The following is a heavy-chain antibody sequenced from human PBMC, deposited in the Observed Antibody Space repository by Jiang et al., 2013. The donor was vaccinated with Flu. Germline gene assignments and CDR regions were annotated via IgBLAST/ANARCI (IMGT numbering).Heavy chain of an antibody. CDR3: ARETAAAGPEGGFDY. CDR2: YYRSKWYN. J-gene: IGHJ4*02. V-gene: IGHV6-1*01. D-gene: IGHD6-13*01. Sequence: YYRSKWYNDYAVSVKSRITINPDTSKNQFSLQLNSVTPEDTAVYYCARETAAAGPEGGFDYWGQGTLVTVSS.